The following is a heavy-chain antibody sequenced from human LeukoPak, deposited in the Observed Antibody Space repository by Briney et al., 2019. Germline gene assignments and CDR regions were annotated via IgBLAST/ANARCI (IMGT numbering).Heavy chain of an antibody. CDR2: ITGNGGTT. Sequence: PGGSLRLSCAASGFTFSNYGMNWVRQAPGKGLEWVSGITGNGGTTYYADSVKGRFTISRDNSKNTLYLQVNSLRAEDTAIYYCAKDSGTYGAFDYFDYWGQGTLVTVSS. CDR1: GFTFSNYG. CDR3: AKDSGTYGAFDYFDY. V-gene: IGHV3-23*01. D-gene: IGHD1-26*01. J-gene: IGHJ4*02.